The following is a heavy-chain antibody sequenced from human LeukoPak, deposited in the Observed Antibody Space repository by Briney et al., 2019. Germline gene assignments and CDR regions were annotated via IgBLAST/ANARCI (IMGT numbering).Heavy chain of an antibody. CDR1: GYTFTSYD. CDR3: ARVVGLAAAVLFDP. Sequence: ASVKVSCKASGYTFTSYDINWVRQATGQGLEWMGWMNPNSGNTGYAQKFQGRVTMTRNTSISTAYMELSSLRSEDTAVYYCARVVGLAAAVLFDPWGQGTLVTVSS. V-gene: IGHV1-8*01. D-gene: IGHD6-13*01. J-gene: IGHJ5*02. CDR2: MNPNSGNT.